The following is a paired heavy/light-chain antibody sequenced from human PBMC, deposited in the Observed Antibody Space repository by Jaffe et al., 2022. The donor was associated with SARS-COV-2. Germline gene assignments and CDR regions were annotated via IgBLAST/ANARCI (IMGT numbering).Light chain of an antibody. CDR3: QQYYNTQWT. Sequence: DIVMTQSPDSLAVSLGERATINCKSSQSVLYSSNNKNYLAWYQQKPGQPPKQLIYWASTRESGVPDRFSGSGSGTDFTLTISSLQAEDVAVYYCQQYYNTQWTFGQGTKVEIK. CDR1: QSVLYSSNNKNY. CDR2: WAS. V-gene: IGKV4-1*01. J-gene: IGKJ1*01.
Heavy chain of an antibody. V-gene: IGHV3-33*01. CDR2: IWSDGSNK. CDR3: ARGSNSRGYDDGVAGDY. Sequence: QVQLVESGGGVVQPGRSLRLSCAASGFTFSNYAMHWVRQAPGKGLEWVALIWSDGSNKDYEDSVKGRFTISRDNSKTTLYLQMNSLRVEDTAVYYCARGSNSRGYDDGVAGDYWGQGTLVTVSS. J-gene: IGHJ4*02. CDR1: GFTFSNYA. D-gene: IGHD3-22*01.